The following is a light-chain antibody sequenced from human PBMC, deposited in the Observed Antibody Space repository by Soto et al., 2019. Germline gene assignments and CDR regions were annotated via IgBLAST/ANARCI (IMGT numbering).Light chain of an antibody. CDR3: QQRSNWPYT. Sequence: PGERATLSCRASQSVSSYLAWYQQKPGQAPRLLFYDASSRATGIPARFSGSGSGTDFTLTISSLEPEDFAVYYCQQRSNWPYTFGQGTKLEIK. CDR1: QSVSSY. J-gene: IGKJ2*01. V-gene: IGKV3-11*01. CDR2: DAS.